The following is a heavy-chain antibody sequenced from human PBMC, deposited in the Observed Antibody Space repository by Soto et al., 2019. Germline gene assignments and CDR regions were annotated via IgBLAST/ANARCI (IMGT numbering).Heavy chain of an antibody. CDR3: ARISSVDPYGYVNGGLGV. V-gene: IGHV4-59*01. D-gene: IGHD5-18*01. J-gene: IGHJ6*02. CDR1: GGSIRSYY. CDR2: FYHSGNS. Sequence: SETLSLTCSVSGGSIRSYYWSWIRQSPEKGLEWIGYFYHSGNSNYNPSLKSRVTISVDTSKNQLSLSLRSVTAADTAVYFCARISSVDPYGYVNGGLGVWGQGTTVTVSS.